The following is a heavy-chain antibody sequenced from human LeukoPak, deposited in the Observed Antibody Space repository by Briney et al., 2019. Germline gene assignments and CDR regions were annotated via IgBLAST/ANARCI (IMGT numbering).Heavy chain of an antibody. J-gene: IGHJ2*01. CDR1: GGTFSSYA. CDR2: IIPIFGTA. V-gene: IGHV1-69*01. D-gene: IGHD6-19*01. CDR3: ARDVGRQWLVNGYFDL. Sequence: SVKVSCKASGGTFSSYAISWVRQAPGQGLEWMGGIIPIFGTANYAQKFQGRVTITADESTSTAYMELSSLRSEDTAVYYCARDVGRQWLVNGYFDLWGRGTLVTVSS.